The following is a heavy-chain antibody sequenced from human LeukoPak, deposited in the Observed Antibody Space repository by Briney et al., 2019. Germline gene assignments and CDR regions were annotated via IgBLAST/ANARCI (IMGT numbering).Heavy chain of an antibody. CDR2: ISGSGGST. J-gene: IGHJ4*02. D-gene: IGHD4-23*01. Sequence: GGSLRLSCAVSGFTFSIYGMSWVRQAPGKGLEWVSAISGSGGSTYYADSVKGRFTISRDNSKSTLYLQMNSLRAEDTAVYYCAKRSDYGGNWNYLDYWGQGTPVTVSS. V-gene: IGHV3-23*01. CDR1: GFTFSIYG. CDR3: AKRSDYGGNWNYLDY.